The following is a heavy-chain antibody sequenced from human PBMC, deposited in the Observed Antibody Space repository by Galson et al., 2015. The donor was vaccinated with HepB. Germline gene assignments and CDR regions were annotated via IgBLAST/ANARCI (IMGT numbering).Heavy chain of an antibody. V-gene: IGHV3-9*01. CDR3: AISHQLPHDAFDI. J-gene: IGHJ3*02. CDR1: GFTFDDYA. Sequence: SLRLSCAASGFTFDDYAMHWVRQAPGKGLEWVSGISWNSGSIGYADSVKGRFTISRDNAKNSLYLQMNSLRAEDTALYYCAISHQLPHDAFDIWGQGTMVTVSS. D-gene: IGHD2-2*01. CDR2: ISWNSGSI.